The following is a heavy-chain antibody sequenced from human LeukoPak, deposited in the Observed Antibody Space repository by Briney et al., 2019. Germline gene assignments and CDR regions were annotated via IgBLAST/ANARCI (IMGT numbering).Heavy chain of an antibody. CDR2: IYYSGST. J-gene: IGHJ3*02. CDR3: ARDQGSYSHAFDI. CDR1: GGSISSSSYY. D-gene: IGHD3-10*01. Sequence: PSETLSLTCTVSGGSISSSSYYRGWMRQPPGKGLEWIGSIYYSGSTNYNPSLKSRVTISVDTSKNQFSLKLSSVTAADTAVYYCARDQGSYSHAFDIWGQGTMVTVSS. V-gene: IGHV4-39*07.